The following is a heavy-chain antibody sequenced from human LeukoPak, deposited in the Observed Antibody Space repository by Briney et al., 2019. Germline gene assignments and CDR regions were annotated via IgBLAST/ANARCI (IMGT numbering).Heavy chain of an antibody. J-gene: IGHJ6*03. CDR2: ISGSGGST. D-gene: IGHD4-17*01. CDR1: GFTFSSYG. V-gene: IGHV3-23*01. Sequence: GGSLRLSCAASGFTFSSYGMSWVRQAPGKGLEWVSAISGSGGSTYYADSVKGRFTISRDNSKNTLYLQMNSLRAEDTAVYYCAKQNYGDFDYYYYMDVWGKGTTVTISS. CDR3: AKQNYGDFDYYYYMDV.